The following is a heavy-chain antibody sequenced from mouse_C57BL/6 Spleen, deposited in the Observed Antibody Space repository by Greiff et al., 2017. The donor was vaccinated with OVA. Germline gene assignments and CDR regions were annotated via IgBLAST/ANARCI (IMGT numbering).Heavy chain of an antibody. D-gene: IGHD2-5*01. CDR3: ARTHYSNPYYAMDY. CDR1: GYTFTDYY. Sequence: VQLQQSGAELVRPGASVKLSCKASGYTFTDYYINWVKQRPGQGLEWIARIYPGSGNTYYNEKFKGKATLTAEKSSSTAYMQLSSLTSEDSAVYFCARTHYSNPYYAMDYWGQGTSVTVSS. CDR2: IYPGSGNT. J-gene: IGHJ4*01. V-gene: IGHV1-76*01.